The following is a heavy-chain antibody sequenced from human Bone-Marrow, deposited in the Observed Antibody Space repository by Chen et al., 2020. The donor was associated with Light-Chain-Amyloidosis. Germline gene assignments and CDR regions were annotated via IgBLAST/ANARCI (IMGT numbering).Heavy chain of an antibody. J-gene: IGHJ4*02. V-gene: IGHV3-7*05. D-gene: IGHD6-13*01. CDR3: ASRYCTSDRCRSSSWVCFDC. Sequence: DVQLVESVGGLVQSGGSLRLSCAASVFIFSTYWMTWVRQAPGTGLEWVANREEEGSGKNAVDSVKGRFTIARDNAKNSLYLQMNDRRAEDTAGYYCASRYCTSDRCRSSSWVCFDCCGQGTTVTVSS. CDR2: REEEGSGK. CDR1: VFIFSTYW.